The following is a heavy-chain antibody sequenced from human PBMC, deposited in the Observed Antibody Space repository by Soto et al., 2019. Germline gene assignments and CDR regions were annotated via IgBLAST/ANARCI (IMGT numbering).Heavy chain of an antibody. V-gene: IGHV3-23*01. CDR1: GFTFSSYA. J-gene: IGHJ4*02. CDR2: ISGSGGST. CDR3: PKDFFVQQLPIDY. Sequence: EVQLLESGGGLVQPGGSLRLSCAASGFTFSSYAMSWVRQAPGKGLEWVSAISGSGGSTYYADSVKGRVTISRDNSKNTLYLQMNSLRAEDTAVYYCPKDFFVQQLPIDYWGQGTLVTVSS. D-gene: IGHD6-13*01.